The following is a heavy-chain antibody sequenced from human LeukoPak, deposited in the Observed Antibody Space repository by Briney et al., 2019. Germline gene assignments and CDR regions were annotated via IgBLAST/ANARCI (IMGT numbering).Heavy chain of an antibody. CDR1: GGSFSGYY. CDR3: AREVAATGRD. Sequence: PSETLSLTCAVYGGSFSGYYWSWIRQPPGKGLEWIGEINHSGSTNYDPSLKSRVTISVDKSKNQFSPKLSSVTAADTAVYYCAREVAATGRDWGQGTLVTVSS. V-gene: IGHV4-34*01. J-gene: IGHJ4*02. CDR2: INHSGST. D-gene: IGHD6-13*01.